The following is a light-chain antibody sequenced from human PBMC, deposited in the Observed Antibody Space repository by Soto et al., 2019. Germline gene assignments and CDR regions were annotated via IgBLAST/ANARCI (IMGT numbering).Light chain of an antibody. CDR3: QQYGNSPLT. Sequence: EVVMTQSPATLSVSPGERATLSCRASQSVRSSYFAWYQQKPGQAPRLLIFGAPTRAPGILDRFSGSGSGTDFTLTISKLEPEDFALFYCQQYGNSPLTFGGGTKVDIK. J-gene: IGKJ4*01. CDR1: QSVRSSY. V-gene: IGKV3-20*01. CDR2: GAP.